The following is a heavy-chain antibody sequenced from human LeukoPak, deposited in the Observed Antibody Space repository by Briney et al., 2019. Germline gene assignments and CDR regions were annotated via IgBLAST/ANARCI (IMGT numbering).Heavy chain of an antibody. D-gene: IGHD1-26*01. J-gene: IGHJ4*02. CDR3: ARAGLIVGATPLGGFDY. V-gene: IGHV1-69*13. CDR1: GYTFTSYD. Sequence: GASVKVSCKASGYTFTSYDINWVRQATGQGLEWMGGIIPIFGTANYAQKFQGRVTITADESTSTAYMELSSLRSEDTAVYYCARAGLIVGATPLGGFDYWGQGTLVTVSS. CDR2: IIPIFGTA.